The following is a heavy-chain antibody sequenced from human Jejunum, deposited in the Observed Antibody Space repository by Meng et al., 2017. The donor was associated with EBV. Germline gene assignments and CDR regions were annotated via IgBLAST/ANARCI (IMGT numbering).Heavy chain of an antibody. Sequence: QVHLVQSGAEVKKPGASVRVSCQASEYNFTTYDLHWVRQAPGQWLEWMGWINGGATSTVYSQNFQGRLTIARDTSARTAFMELSSLTSEDTAVYYCASGPSCSSGSCQEFDYWGQGTLVTVSS. D-gene: IGHD2-2*01. CDR1: EYNFTTYD. V-gene: IGHV1-3*01. CDR3: ASGPSCSSGSCQEFDY. J-gene: IGHJ4*02. CDR2: INGGATST.